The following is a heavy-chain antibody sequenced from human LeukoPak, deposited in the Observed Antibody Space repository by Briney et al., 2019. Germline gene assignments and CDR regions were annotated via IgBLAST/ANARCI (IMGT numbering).Heavy chain of an antibody. J-gene: IGHJ4*02. D-gene: IGHD3-3*01. CDR3: GKHIESYDFGSGYEY. Sequence: PGGSLRLSCAASGFTFDEYSMQWVRHAPGKGLEWVSVIEWNGRRTYYADSVKGRFTISRDNNKKSLYLQMNSLRTEDTAIYYCGKHIESYDFGSGYEYRGQGTLVTVS. CDR2: IEWNGRRT. CDR1: GFTFDEYS. V-gene: IGHV3-43*01.